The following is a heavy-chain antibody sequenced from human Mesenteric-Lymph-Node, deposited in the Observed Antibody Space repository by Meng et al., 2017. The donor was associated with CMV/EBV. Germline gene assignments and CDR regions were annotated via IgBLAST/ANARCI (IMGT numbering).Heavy chain of an antibody. V-gene: IGHV4-39*07. D-gene: IGHD2-15*01. CDR2: MYHSGNI. J-gene: IGHJ4*02. CDR3: ARLGAVAGAGVDS. Sequence: SETLSLTCTVSGGSVSSGSYYWSWIRQPPGKGLDWIGTMYHSGNIYYDPSLKSRVTMSVDTSKNQFSLKLNSVTAADTAVYYCARLGAVAGAGVDSWGQGTLVTVSS. CDR1: GGSVSSGSYY.